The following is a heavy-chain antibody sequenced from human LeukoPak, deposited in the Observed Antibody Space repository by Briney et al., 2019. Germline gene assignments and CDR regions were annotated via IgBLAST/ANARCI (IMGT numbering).Heavy chain of an antibody. CDR2: IYYSGST. Sequence: SETLSLTCTVSGGSISSYYWSWIRQPPGKGLEWIGYIYYSGSTNYNPSLKSRVTISVDTSKNQFSLKLSSVTAADTAVYYCARGVGYCSGGSCYSPPRYFDYWGQGTLVTVSS. V-gene: IGHV4-59*01. CDR1: GGSISSYY. D-gene: IGHD2-15*01. J-gene: IGHJ4*02. CDR3: ARGVGYCSGGSCYSPPRYFDY.